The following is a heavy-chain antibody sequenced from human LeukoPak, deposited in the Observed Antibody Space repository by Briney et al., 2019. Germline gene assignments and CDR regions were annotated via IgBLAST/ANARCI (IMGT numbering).Heavy chain of an antibody. D-gene: IGHD6-19*01. V-gene: IGHV3-21*01. CDR3: ARDGSGWYPFDP. CDR2: ISSSSSYI. CDR1: GFTFSSYS. J-gene: IGHJ5*02. Sequence: GGSLRLSCTASGFTFSSYSMNWVRQAPGKGLEWVSSISSSSSYIYYADSVKGRFTISRDNAKNSLYLQMNSLRAEDTAVYYCARDGSGWYPFDPWGQGTLVTVSS.